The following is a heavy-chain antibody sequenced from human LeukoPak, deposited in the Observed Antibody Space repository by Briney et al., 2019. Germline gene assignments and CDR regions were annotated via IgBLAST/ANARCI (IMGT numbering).Heavy chain of an antibody. CDR3: ARVVPYSSGWFYYYYYIDV. CDR2: INHSGST. V-gene: IGHV4-34*01. Sequence: PSETLSLTCAVYGGPFSGYYWSWIRQPPGKGLEWIGEINHSGSTNYNPSLKSRVTISVDTSKNQFSLKLSSVTAADTAVYYCARVVPYSSGWFYYYYYIDVWGKGTTVTVSS. J-gene: IGHJ6*03. D-gene: IGHD6-19*01. CDR1: GGPFSGYY.